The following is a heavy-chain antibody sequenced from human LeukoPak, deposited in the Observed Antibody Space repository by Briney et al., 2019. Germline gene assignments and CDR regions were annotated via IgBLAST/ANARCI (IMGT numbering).Heavy chain of an antibody. D-gene: IGHD3-22*01. J-gene: IGHJ4*02. CDR1: EFTFSSYG. CDR3: AKYYYDSSGSYLVPLDY. Sequence: PGGSLRLSCAASEFTFSSYGMSWVRQAPGKGLECVSGITGSGGSTYYADSVKGRFTISRDNSKKTLYLQMNSLRAEDTAVYYCAKYYYDSSGSYLVPLDYWGQGTLVTVSS. V-gene: IGHV3-23*01. CDR2: ITGSGGST.